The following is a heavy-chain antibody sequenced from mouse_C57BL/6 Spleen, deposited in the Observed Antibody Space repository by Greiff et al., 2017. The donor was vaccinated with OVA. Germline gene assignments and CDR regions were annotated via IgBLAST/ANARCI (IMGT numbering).Heavy chain of an antibody. D-gene: IGHD1-1*01. CDR1: GYTFTSYW. CDR3: TGVTTVARYYAMDY. Sequence: EVQLQQSGTVLARPGASVKMSCKTSGYTFTSYWMHWVKQRPGQGLEWIGAIYPGNSDTSYNQKFKGKAKLTAVTSASTAYMELSSLTNEDSAVYYCTGVTTVARYYAMDYWGQGTSVTVSS. J-gene: IGHJ4*01. V-gene: IGHV1-5*01. CDR2: IYPGNSDT.